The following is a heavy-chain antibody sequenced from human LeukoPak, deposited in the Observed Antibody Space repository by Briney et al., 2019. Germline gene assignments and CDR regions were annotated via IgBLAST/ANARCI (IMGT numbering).Heavy chain of an antibody. CDR2: INPNSGGT. Sequence: ASVKVSCKASGYTFTDYYMHWVRQAPGQGLEWMGWINPNSGGTNYAQKFQGRVTMTRDTSISTAYMELSRLRSDDTAVYYCARDCYDSSGLLDYWGQGTLVTVSS. V-gene: IGHV1-2*02. CDR1: GYTFTDYY. J-gene: IGHJ4*02. D-gene: IGHD3-22*01. CDR3: ARDCYDSSGLLDY.